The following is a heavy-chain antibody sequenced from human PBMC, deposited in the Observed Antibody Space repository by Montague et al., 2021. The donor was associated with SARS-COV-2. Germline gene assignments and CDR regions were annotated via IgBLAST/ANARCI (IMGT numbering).Heavy chain of an antibody. D-gene: IGHD2-21*01. CDR2: IFYNGST. CDR3: ARQDAWAYCGDECYRGWFDS. V-gene: IGHV4-61*01. CDR1: GASVRSGNSY. Sequence: SETLSLTCTVSGASVRSGNSYWNWIRQPPGKGLEWIGFIFYNGSTKYNPSLKRRVSISLDTSKNQFSLKLSSVTAADTAVYYCARQDAWAYCGDECYRGWFDSWGQGTLVTVSS. J-gene: IGHJ5*01.